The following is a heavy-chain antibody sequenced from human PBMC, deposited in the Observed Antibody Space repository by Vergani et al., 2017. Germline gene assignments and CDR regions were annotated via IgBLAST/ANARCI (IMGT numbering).Heavy chain of an antibody. CDR3: ARGVGWGGYFDY. CDR1: GYTFTSYG. J-gene: IGHJ4*02. CDR2: ISTYNGNT. V-gene: IGHV1-18*01. Sequence: QVQMVQSGAEVKTPGASVRVSCKASGYTFTSYGISWVRQAPGQGLEWMGWISTYNGNTNFAQKLQGRVTMTTDTSTSTVYMELGSLISDDTAVYYCARGVGWGGYFDYWGQGTLVTVSS. D-gene: IGHD7-27*01.